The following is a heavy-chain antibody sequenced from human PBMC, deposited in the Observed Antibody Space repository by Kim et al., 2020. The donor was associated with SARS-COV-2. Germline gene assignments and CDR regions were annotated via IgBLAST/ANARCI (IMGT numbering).Heavy chain of an antibody. J-gene: IGHJ4*02. CDR3: ARTSSGSYYAPFDY. CDR1: GFTFSSYA. V-gene: IGHV3-30-3*01. Sequence: GGSLRLSCAASGFTFSSYAMHWVRQAPGKGLEWVAVISYDGSNKYYADSVKGRFTISRDNSKNTLYLQMNSLRAEDTAVYYCARTSSGSYYAPFDYWGQGTLVTVSS. CDR2: ISYDGSNK. D-gene: IGHD1-26*01.